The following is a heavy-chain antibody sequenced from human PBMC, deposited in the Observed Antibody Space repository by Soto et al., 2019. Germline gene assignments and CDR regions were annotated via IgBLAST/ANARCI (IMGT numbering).Heavy chain of an antibody. CDR1: GFTFSSDG. J-gene: IGHJ6*02. CDR2: IWYDGSKK. D-gene: IGHD6-13*01. Sequence: GGSLRLSCAASGFTFSSDGMHWVRQAPGKGLEWVAVIWYDGSKKYYADSVKGRFTVSRDSSKNTLYLQMNSLRAEDTAVYYCAKDFYSSQGSYYGMDVWGQGTTVTVSS. V-gene: IGHV3-33*06. CDR3: AKDFYSSQGSYYGMDV.